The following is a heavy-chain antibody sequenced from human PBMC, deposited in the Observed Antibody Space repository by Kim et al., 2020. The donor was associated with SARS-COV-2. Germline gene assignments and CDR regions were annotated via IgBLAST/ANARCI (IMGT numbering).Heavy chain of an antibody. CDR3: ARALYGGLWFGEYFDYYYGMDV. Sequence: SETLSLTCTVSGGSISSGGYYWSWIRQHPGKGLEWIGYIYYSGSTYYNPSLKSRVTISVDTSKNQFSLKLSSVTAADTAVYYCARALYGGLWFGEYFDYYYGMDVWGQGTTVTVSS. CDR2: IYYSGST. CDR1: GGSISSGGYY. V-gene: IGHV4-31*03. J-gene: IGHJ6*02. D-gene: IGHD3-10*01.